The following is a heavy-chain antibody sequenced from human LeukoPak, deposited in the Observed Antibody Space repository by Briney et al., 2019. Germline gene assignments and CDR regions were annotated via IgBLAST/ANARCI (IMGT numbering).Heavy chain of an antibody. J-gene: IGHJ6*02. D-gene: IGHD6-6*01. CDR3: ARFGASITTRPDYYYGMDV. CDR1: GYTFSTYW. V-gene: IGHV5-51*01. Sequence: GESLKISCKGSGYTFSTYWIGWVRQMPGKGLEWMGIIYPGDSDTRYSPSFQGQVTISADKSISTAYLQWSSLKASDTTMYYCARFGASITTRPDYYYGMDVWGQGTTVTVPS. CDR2: IYPGDSDT.